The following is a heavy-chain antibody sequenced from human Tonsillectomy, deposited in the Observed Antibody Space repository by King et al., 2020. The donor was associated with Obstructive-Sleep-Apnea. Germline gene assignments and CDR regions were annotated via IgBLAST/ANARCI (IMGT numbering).Heavy chain of an antibody. CDR3: ARVGGSNEVHDAFDI. J-gene: IGHJ3*02. D-gene: IGHD1-26*01. CDR1: GFTFSRYW. V-gene: IGHV3-7*01. CDR2: IKQDGSEK. Sequence: VQLVESGGGLVQPGGYLRLSCAASGFTFSRYWMSWVRQAPGKGLEWVANIKQDGSEKYYVESVKGRFTISRDNAKNSLYLQMNSLRVEDTAVYYCARVGGSNEVHDAFDIWGQGTMVTVSS.